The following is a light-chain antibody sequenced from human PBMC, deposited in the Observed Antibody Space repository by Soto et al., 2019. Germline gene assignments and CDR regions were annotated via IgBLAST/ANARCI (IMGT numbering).Light chain of an antibody. CDR2: GAS. CDR1: QSVSNNY. CDR3: QQYGSSRPLT. V-gene: IGKV3-20*01. Sequence: EIVLMQSPGTLSLSPGERATLSCRASQSVSNNYVAWYQQKPGQAPRLLIAGASSRATGIPDRFSGSGSGTDFTLTISRLEPEDFAVYYCQQYGSSRPLTFGGGTKVDIK. J-gene: IGKJ4*01.